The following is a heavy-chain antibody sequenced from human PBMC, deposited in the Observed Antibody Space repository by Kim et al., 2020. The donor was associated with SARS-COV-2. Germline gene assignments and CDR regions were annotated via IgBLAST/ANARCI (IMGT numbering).Heavy chain of an antibody. CDR3: AGVMVRGVVFDY. D-gene: IGHD3-10*01. V-gene: IGHV4-31*01. Sequence: YYNQSLKSQVTISVDTSKNQFSRKLSSVTAADTAVYYCAGVMVRGVVFDYWGQGTLVTVSS. J-gene: IGHJ4*02.